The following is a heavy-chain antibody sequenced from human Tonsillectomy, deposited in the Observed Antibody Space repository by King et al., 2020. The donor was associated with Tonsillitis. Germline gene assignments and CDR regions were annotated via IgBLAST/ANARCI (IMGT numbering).Heavy chain of an antibody. CDR1: GYSISSGYY. D-gene: IGHD6-19*01. CDR3: ARGEYSSGWYRYYFDY. CDR2: IYHSGST. V-gene: IGHV4-38-2*01. Sequence: VQLQESGPGLVKPSETLSLTCAVSGYSISSGYYWGWIRQPPGKGLEWIGSIYHSGSTYYNPSLKSRVTISVDTSKNQFSLKLSSVTAADTAVYYCARGEYSSGWYRYYFDYWDQGTLVTVSS. J-gene: IGHJ4*02.